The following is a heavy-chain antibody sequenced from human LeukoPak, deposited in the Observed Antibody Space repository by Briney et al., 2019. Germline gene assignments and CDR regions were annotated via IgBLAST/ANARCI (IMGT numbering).Heavy chain of an antibody. CDR3: ARHQHEYYDDAFDI. J-gene: IGHJ3*02. Sequence: LSGRSLRLSCAASGFTFSSYAMHWVRQAPGKGLEWVAVISYDGSNKYYADSVKGRFTISRDNSKNTLYLQMNSLRAEDTAVYYCARHQHEYYDDAFDIWGQGTMVTASS. D-gene: IGHD3-22*01. V-gene: IGHV3-30*04. CDR1: GFTFSSYA. CDR2: ISYDGSNK.